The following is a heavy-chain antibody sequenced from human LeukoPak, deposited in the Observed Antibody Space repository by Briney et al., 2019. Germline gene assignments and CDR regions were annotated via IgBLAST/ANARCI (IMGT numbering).Heavy chain of an antibody. CDR2: INHSGST. D-gene: IGHD3-10*01. Sequence: SGTLSLTCAVYGGSFSGYYWSWIRQPPGKGLEWIGEINHSGSTNYNPSLKSRVTISVDTSKNQFSLKLSSVTAADAAVYYCARGWRYYGSGSYCWFDPWGQGTLVTVSS. V-gene: IGHV4-34*01. CDR3: ARGWRYYGSGSYCWFDP. J-gene: IGHJ5*02. CDR1: GGSFSGYY.